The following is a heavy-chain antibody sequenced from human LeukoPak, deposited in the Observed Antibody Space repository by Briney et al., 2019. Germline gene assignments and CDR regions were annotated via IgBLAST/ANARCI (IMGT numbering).Heavy chain of an antibody. D-gene: IGHD3-22*01. CDR1: GGTFTSYA. CDR2: IIPIFGTA. Sequence: SVKVSCKASGGTFTSYAISWVRQAPGQGLEWMGGIIPIFGTANYAQKFQGRVTITADESTSTAYMELSSLRPEDTAVYYCAKYYYDSSGYEIPDYWGQGTLVTVSS. J-gene: IGHJ4*02. V-gene: IGHV1-69*13. CDR3: AKYYYDSSGYEIPDY.